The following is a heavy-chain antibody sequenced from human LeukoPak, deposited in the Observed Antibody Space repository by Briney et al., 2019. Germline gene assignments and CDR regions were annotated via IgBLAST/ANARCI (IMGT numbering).Heavy chain of an antibody. Sequence: PGGSLRLSCAASGFTFSDYSINWVRHAPGKGLECVSSISSSSSHINYVDSVKGRFTISRDNAKKSVYLQMNSLRAEDTAVYYCAREIDYWGQGTLVTVSS. V-gene: IGHV3-21*01. CDR3: AREIDY. J-gene: IGHJ4*02. CDR2: ISSSSSHI. CDR1: GFTFSDYS.